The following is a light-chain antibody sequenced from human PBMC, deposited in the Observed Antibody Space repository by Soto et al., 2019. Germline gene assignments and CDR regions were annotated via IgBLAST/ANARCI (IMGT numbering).Light chain of an antibody. CDR1: QGVSSY. V-gene: IGKV3-11*01. CDR3: QQRNNWPPIT. J-gene: IGKJ5*01. CDR2: DAS. Sequence: EIVLTQSPVTLSLSPGERATLSCRASQGVSSYLAWYQQRPGQAPRLLIYDASNRATGIPARFSGSGSGTDFTLTIDNLEPEDFAIYYCQQRNNWPPITFGQGTRLEIK.